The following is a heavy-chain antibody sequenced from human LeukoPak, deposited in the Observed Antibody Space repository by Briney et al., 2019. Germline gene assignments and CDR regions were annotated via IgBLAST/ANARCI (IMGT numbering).Heavy chain of an antibody. CDR3: ATGGGSIVVPATTGSGYFDY. CDR1: GFTFSSYG. Sequence: GGSLRLSCAASGFTFSSYGMPWVRQAPGKGLEWVAVISYDGSNKYYADSVKGRFTISRDNSKNTLYLQMNSLRAEDTAVYYCATGGGSIVVPATTGSGYFDYWGQGTLVTVSS. CDR2: ISYDGSNK. J-gene: IGHJ4*02. D-gene: IGHD2-2*01. V-gene: IGHV3-30*03.